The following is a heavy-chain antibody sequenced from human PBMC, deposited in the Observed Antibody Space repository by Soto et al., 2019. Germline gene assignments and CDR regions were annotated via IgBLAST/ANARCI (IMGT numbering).Heavy chain of an antibody. D-gene: IGHD2-8*01. Sequence: EVQLVESGGGLVKPGGSLRLSCAASGFTFRDYSLNWVRQPPGKGLEWVSSITSKSTYIYYADSVKGRFTISRDNAKSSLYLQMDSLRADDTAVYFCARSGVAALDSWGQGTLVTVSS. J-gene: IGHJ5*01. CDR3: ARSGVAALDS. CDR1: GFTFRDYS. CDR2: ITSKSTYI. V-gene: IGHV3-21*06.